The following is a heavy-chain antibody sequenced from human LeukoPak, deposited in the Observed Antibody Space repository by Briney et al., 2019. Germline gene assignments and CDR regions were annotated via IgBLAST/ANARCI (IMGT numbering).Heavy chain of an antibody. CDR2: IYHSGST. CDR3: ARAISGGAVGAFDI. J-gene: IGHJ3*02. D-gene: IGHD2-21*01. V-gene: IGHV4-30-2*01. CDR1: GGSISSGGYS. Sequence: SETLSLTCAVSGGSISSGGYSWSWIRQPPGKGLEWIGYIYHSGSTYYNPSLKSQVTISVDRSKNQFSLKLSSVTAADTAVYYCARAISGGAVGAFDIWGQGTKVTVSS.